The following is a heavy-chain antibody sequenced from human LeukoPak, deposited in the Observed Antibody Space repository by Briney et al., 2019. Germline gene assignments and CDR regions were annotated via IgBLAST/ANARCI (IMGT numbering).Heavy chain of an antibody. Sequence: GGSLRLSCAASGFTFSSYGMHWVRQAPGKGLEWVAVISYDGSNKYYADSVKGRFTISRDNSKNTLYLQMNSLRAEDTAVYYCAAPNFWSGYYVLGYWGQGTLVTVSS. CDR3: AAPNFWSGYYVLGY. V-gene: IGHV3-30*03. CDR1: GFTFSSYG. J-gene: IGHJ4*02. CDR2: ISYDGSNK. D-gene: IGHD3-3*01.